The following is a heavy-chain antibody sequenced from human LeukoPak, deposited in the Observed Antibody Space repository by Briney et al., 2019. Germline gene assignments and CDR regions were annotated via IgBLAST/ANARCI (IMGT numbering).Heavy chain of an antibody. CDR3: ARVGIYDYGDYAIDY. CDR1: GFTFSSYS. J-gene: IGHJ4*02. V-gene: IGHV3-21*01. D-gene: IGHD4-17*01. Sequence: GGSLRLSCAASGFTFSSYSMNWVRQAPGKGLEWVSSISSSSGYIYYADSVKGRFTISRDNAKNSLYLQMNSLRAEDTAVYYCARVGIYDYGDYAIDYWGQGTLVTVSS. CDR2: ISSSSGYI.